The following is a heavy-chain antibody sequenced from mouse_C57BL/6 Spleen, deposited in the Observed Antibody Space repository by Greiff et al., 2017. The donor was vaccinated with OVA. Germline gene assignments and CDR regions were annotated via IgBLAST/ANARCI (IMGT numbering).Heavy chain of an antibody. CDR1: GYTFTSYW. CDR3: AKEGTGTKYFDV. CDR2: IDPSDSYT. Sequence: QVQLKQPGAELVKPGASVKLSCKASGYTFTSYWMQWVKQRPGQGLEWIGEIDPSDSYTNYNQKFKGKATLTVDTTSSTAYMQLSSLTSEDSAVYYCAKEGTGTKYFDVWGTGTTVTVSS. V-gene: IGHV1-50*01. J-gene: IGHJ1*03. D-gene: IGHD4-1*01.